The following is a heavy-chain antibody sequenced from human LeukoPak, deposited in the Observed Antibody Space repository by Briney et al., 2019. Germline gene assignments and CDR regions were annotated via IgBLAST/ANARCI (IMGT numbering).Heavy chain of an antibody. D-gene: IGHD3-16*01. CDR3: ARGRDSAGLRRNWFDP. Sequence: SETLSLTCTVSGGSISSYYWSWIRQPPGKGLEWIGYIYYSGSTNYNPSLKSRATISVDTSKNQFSLKLSSVTAADTAVYYCARGRDSAGLRRNWFDPWGQGTLVTVSS. CDR1: GGSISSYY. CDR2: IYYSGST. J-gene: IGHJ5*02. V-gene: IGHV4-59*01.